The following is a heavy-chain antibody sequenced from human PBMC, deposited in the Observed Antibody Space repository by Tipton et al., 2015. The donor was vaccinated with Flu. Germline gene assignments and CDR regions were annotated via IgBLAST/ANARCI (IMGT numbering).Heavy chain of an antibody. Sequence: TLSLTCGVSGYSIRDGHYWGWIRQPPGKGLEWIGTVYRNGETYYNPSLKSRLTISVDTSNNRFSLNLSSVTAADTAVYYCARKSGYSSGWTWFDPWGQGTLVTVSS. CDR2: VYRNGET. J-gene: IGHJ5*02. D-gene: IGHD5-18*01. CDR3: ARKSGYSSGWTWFDP. CDR1: GYSIRDGHY. V-gene: IGHV4-38-2*01.